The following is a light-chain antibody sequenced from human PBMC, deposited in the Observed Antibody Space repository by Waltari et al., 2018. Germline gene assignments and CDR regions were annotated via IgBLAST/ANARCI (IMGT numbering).Light chain of an antibody. V-gene: IGKV4-1*01. CDR3: HQYNSSPWT. CDR2: WAS. Sequence: DIVMTQSPDSLAVSLGERATINCKSSPSVLYSSNNKNYLAWYQQKPGQPPKLLIHWASTRESGVPDRFSGSGSGTDFTLTISSLQAEDVAVYYCHQYNSSPWTFGQGTKVEIK. J-gene: IGKJ1*01. CDR1: PSVLYSSNNKNY.